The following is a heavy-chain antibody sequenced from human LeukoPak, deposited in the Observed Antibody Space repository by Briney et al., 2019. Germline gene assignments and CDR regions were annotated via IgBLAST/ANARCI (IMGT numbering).Heavy chain of an antibody. D-gene: IGHD5-24*01. J-gene: IGHJ4*02. CDR1: GFTISDFG. Sequence: PGGSLRLSCVGSGFTISDFGMSWVRQAPGKGLEWVSSISGSRSGSGTNNADSVKGRFTISRDNSKNTLYLQMNSLRAEDTAVYYCAREGRWLHYGMGYFDYWGQGTLVTVSS. V-gene: IGHV3-23*01. CDR3: AREGRWLHYGMGYFDY. CDR2: ISGSRSGSGT.